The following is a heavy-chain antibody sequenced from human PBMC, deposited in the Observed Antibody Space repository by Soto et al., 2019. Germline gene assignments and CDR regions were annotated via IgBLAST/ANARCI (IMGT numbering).Heavy chain of an antibody. CDR2: IYYSGST. D-gene: IGHD3-3*01. J-gene: IGHJ5*02. Sequence: SETLSLTCTVSGGSISSYYWSWIRQPPGKGLEWIGYIYYSGSTNYNPSLKSRVTISVDTSKNQFSLKLSSVTAADTTVYYCARGRYDFWSGYYGEEYNWFDPWGQGTLVTVSS. CDR1: GGSISSYY. CDR3: ARGRYDFWSGYYGEEYNWFDP. V-gene: IGHV4-59*01.